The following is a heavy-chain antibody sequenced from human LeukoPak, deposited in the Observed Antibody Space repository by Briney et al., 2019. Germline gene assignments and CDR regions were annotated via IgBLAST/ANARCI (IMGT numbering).Heavy chain of an antibody. CDR1: GYTFTSYG. D-gene: IGHD2-8*01. CDR2: ISPYNGNT. V-gene: IGHV1-18*01. CDR3: TRTVLDCKNGVCYDY. Sequence: ASVKVSCKASGYTFTSYGISWVRQAPGQGLEWMGWISPYNGNTIYAQKLQGRVTVTTDTSTSTAYMELRSLRSDDTAVYYCTRTVLDCKNGVCYDYWGQGTLVTASS. J-gene: IGHJ4*02.